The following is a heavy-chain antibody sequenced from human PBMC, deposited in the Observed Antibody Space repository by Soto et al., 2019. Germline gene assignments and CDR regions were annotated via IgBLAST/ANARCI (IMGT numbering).Heavy chain of an antibody. Sequence: EVQLVESGGGLIQPGGSLRLSCAASGFTFNTYWMHWVRQAPGKGLVWVSRINGAGSSTSYAESVKGRFTISRDSAKNILYLQMHSLRAEDTGVYYCPRDLWMTTFGNDAFEIWGQGTMVTVSS. CDR2: INGAGSST. CDR1: GFTFNTYW. CDR3: PRDLWMTTFGNDAFEI. V-gene: IGHV3-74*01. J-gene: IGHJ3*02. D-gene: IGHD3-16*01.